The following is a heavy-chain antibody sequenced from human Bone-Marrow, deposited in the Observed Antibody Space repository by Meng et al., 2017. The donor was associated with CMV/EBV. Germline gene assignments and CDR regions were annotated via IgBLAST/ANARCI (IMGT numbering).Heavy chain of an antibody. V-gene: IGHV4-61*01. CDR3: ARGEVVATINYNWFDP. D-gene: IGHD5-12*01. CDR2: IYYSGST. J-gene: IGHJ5*02. CDR1: GGSVSSGSYY. Sequence: SETLSLTCTVSGGSVSSGSYYWSWIRQPPGKGLEWIGYIYYSGSTNYNPSLKSRVTISVDTSKNQFSLKLSSVTAADTAVYYCARGEVVATINYNWFDPWGQGPLVTVSS.